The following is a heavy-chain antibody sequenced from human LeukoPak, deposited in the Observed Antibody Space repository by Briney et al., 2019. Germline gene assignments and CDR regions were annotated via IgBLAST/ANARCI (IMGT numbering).Heavy chain of an antibody. J-gene: IGHJ4*02. CDR1: GFTFSSYS. CDR2: ISSSSSYI. V-gene: IGHV3-21*01. Sequence: GGSLRLSCAASGFTFSSYSMNWVRQAPGKGLEWVSSISSSSSYIYYADSVKGRFTISRDNAKNSLYLQMNSLRAEDTAVYYCARDRRYSGSWYSWGYWGQGTLVTVSS. D-gene: IGHD6-13*01. CDR3: ARDRRYSGSWYSWGY.